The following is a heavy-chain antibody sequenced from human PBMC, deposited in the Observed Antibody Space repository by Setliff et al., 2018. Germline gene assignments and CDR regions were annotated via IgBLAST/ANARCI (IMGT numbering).Heavy chain of an antibody. CDR1: GYRLIGVS. V-gene: IGHV1-24*01. CDR2: FDPEDEET. D-gene: IGHD3-3*01. J-gene: IGHJ3*02. CDR3: TRDFLGATASFDI. Sequence: ASVKVSCKVSGYRLIGVSMHWVRQAPGKGLEWMGGFDPEDEETIYSQRFQGRVTITRDTSASTVFLELSTLRSEDTAVYYCTRDFLGATASFDIWGQGTMVTVSS.